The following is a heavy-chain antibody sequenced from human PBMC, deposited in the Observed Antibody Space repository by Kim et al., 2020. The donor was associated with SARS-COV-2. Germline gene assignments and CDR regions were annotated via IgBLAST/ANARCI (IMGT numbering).Heavy chain of an antibody. CDR3: ARVCGGNYYGSGSYYCGFDY. J-gene: IGHJ4*02. Sequence: RVTISVDTSKNQFSLKLSSVTAADTAVYYCARVCGGNYYGSGSYYCGFDYWGQGTLVTVSS. D-gene: IGHD3-10*01. V-gene: IGHV4-59*01.